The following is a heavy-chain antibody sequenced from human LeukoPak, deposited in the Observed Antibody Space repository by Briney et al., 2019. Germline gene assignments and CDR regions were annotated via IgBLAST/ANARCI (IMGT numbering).Heavy chain of an antibody. CDR3: ARDTDTVTTILDY. CDR2: INSDGSST. V-gene: IGHV3-74*01. CDR1: GFTFSSYN. J-gene: IGHJ4*02. Sequence: GGSLRLSCAASGFTFSSYNMNWVRQAPGKGLVWVSRINSDGSSTSYADSVKGRFTISRDNAKNTLYLQMNSLRAEDTAVYYCARDTDTVTTILDYWGQGTLVTVSS. D-gene: IGHD4-17*01.